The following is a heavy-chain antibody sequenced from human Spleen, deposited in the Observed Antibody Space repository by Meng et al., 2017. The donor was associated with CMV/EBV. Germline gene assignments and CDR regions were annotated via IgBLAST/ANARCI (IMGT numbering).Heavy chain of an antibody. CDR1: GCSVSSGNYY. D-gene: IGHD3-16*02. Sequence: SGCSVSSGNYYWSWIRQPPGKGLEWIGYINYSGSTDCNPSLKSRVTISVDKSKNQFSLNLRSVTAADTAIYYCARPSLSFSGSPLGYWGHGTLVTVSS. V-gene: IGHV4-61*07. CDR2: INYSGST. CDR3: ARPSLSFSGSPLGY. J-gene: IGHJ4*01.